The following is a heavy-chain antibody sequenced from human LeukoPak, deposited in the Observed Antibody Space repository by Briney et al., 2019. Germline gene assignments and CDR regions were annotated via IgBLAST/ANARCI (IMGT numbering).Heavy chain of an antibody. Sequence: GGSLRLSCVASGFTFSNAWMNWVRQAPGKGLEWVSSITGGSGSTYYADSVKGRFTISRDNSKNTLYLQMDSLRAEDTAIYYCAKDYGGLQLFDHWGQGTLVTVSS. V-gene: IGHV3-23*01. CDR3: AKDYGGLQLFDH. CDR1: GFTFSNAW. D-gene: IGHD1-1*01. J-gene: IGHJ4*02. CDR2: ITGGSGST.